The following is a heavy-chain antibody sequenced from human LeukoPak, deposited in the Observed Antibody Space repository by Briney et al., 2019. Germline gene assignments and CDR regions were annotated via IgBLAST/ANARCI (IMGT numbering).Heavy chain of an antibody. CDR2: ISAYNGNT. CDR1: GGTFSSYA. J-gene: IGHJ4*02. V-gene: IGHV1-18*01. Sequence: ASVKVSCKASGGTFSSYAISWVRQAPGQGLEWMGWISAYNGNTNYAQKLQGRVTMTTDTSTSTAYMELRSLRSDDTAVYYCARDRLLWFGELPIDYWGQGTLVTVSS. D-gene: IGHD3-10*01. CDR3: ARDRLLWFGELPIDY.